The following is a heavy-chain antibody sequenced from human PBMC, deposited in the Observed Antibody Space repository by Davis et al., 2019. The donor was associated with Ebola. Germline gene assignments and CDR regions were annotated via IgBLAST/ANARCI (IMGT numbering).Heavy chain of an antibody. CDR2: ISGSGGST. CDR1: GFHFSSYA. D-gene: IGHD6-6*01. CDR3: ARDIAARPGGMDV. J-gene: IGHJ6*04. V-gene: IGHV3-23*01. Sequence: GESLKISCAAPGFHFSSYAMTWVRQAPGKGLEWVSAISGSGGSTYYAASVKGRFTISRDNSKNTRYLQMNSLRAEDTAVYYDARDIAARPGGMDVWGKGTTVTVSS.